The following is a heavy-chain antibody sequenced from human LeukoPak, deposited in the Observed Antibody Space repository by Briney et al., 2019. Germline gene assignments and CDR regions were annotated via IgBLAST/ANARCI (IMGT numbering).Heavy chain of an antibody. D-gene: IGHD6-19*01. CDR1: GGTFSSYA. CDR3: ARSIAVKGDWFDP. J-gene: IGHJ5*02. CDR2: IIPIFGTA. V-gene: IGHV1-69*13. Sequence: SVKVSCKASGGTFSSYAISWVRQAPGQGLEWMGGIIPIFGTANYAQKFQGRVTITADESTSTAYMELSSLRSEDTAVYYCARSIAVKGDWFDPWGQGTLVTISS.